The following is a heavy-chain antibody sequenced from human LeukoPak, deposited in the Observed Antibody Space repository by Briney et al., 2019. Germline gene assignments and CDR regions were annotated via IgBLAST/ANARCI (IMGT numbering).Heavy chain of an antibody. Sequence: PGRSLRLSCAAPGFTLSSYGMHWVRQAPGKGLEWGAVIWYDGSNKYYADSVKGRFTISRDNSKNTLYLQMNSLRAEDTAVYYCARTYYFDSSGYYTLGYWGQGTLVTVSS. V-gene: IGHV3-33*01. CDR1: GFTLSSYG. D-gene: IGHD3-22*01. J-gene: IGHJ4*02. CDR2: IWYDGSNK. CDR3: ARTYYFDSSGYYTLGY.